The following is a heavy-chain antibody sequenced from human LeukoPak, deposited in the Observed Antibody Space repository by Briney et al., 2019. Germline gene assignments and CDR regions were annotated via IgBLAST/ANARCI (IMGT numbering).Heavy chain of an antibody. J-gene: IGHJ5*02. CDR1: GGSISSGGYY. V-gene: IGHV4-30-2*05. CDR3: ARLGPRGWFDP. Sequence: SETLSLTCTVSGGSISSGGYYWSWIRQPPGKGLEWIGYIYHSGSTYYNPSLKSRVTISVDTSKNQFSLKLSSVTAADTAVYYCARLGPRGWFDPWGQGTLVTVSS. CDR2: IYHSGST.